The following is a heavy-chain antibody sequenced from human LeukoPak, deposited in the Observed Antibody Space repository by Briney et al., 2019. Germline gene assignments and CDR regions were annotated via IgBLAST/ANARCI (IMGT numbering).Heavy chain of an antibody. CDR1: GGTFSSYA. Sequence: SVKVSCKASGGTFSSYAISWVRQAPGQGLEWMGGMIPIFGTANYAQKFQGRVTMTTDTSTSTAYMELRSLRSDDTAVYYCARDQNDFWSGYYDPFDYWGQGTLVTVSS. CDR3: ARDQNDFWSGYYDPFDY. V-gene: IGHV1-69*05. CDR2: MIPIFGTA. D-gene: IGHD3-3*01. J-gene: IGHJ4*02.